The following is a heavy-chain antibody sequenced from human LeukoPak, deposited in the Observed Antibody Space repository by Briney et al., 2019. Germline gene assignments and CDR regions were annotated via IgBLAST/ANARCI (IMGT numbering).Heavy chain of an antibody. CDR2: INPNSGGT. D-gene: IGHD1-26*01. J-gene: IGHJ5*02. V-gene: IGHV1-2*02. CDR1: GYTFTGYY. CDR3: AREWELLIGSHNWFDP. Sequence: ASVKVSCKASGYTFTGYYMHWVRQAPGQGLEWMGWINPNSGGTNYAQKFQGRVTMTRDTSISTAYMELSRLRSDDTAVYYCAREWELLIGSHNWFDPWGQGTLVTVSS.